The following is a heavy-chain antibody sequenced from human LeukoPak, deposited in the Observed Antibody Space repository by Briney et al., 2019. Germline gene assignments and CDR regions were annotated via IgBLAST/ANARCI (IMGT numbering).Heavy chain of an antibody. CDR3: ARAGGYYDILTGRGLLDDAFDI. CDR1: GGSISSYY. V-gene: IGHV4-59*01. CDR2: IYYSGST. J-gene: IGHJ3*02. D-gene: IGHD3-9*01. Sequence: SETLSLTCTVSGGSISSYYWSWIRQPPGKGLEWIGYIYYSGSTNYNPSLKSRVTISVDTSKNQFSLKLSSVTAADTAVYYCARAGGYYDILTGRGLLDDAFDIWGQGTMVTVSS.